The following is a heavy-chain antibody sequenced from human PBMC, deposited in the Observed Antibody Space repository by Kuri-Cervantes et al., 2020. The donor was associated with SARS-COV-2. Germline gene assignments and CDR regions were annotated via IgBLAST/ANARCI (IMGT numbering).Heavy chain of an antibody. CDR3: AKLRTNYDILTGYPLPHYFDY. V-gene: IGHV3-30*18. J-gene: IGHJ4*02. CDR2: ISYDGSNI. CDR1: GFTFSSYG. D-gene: IGHD3-9*01. Sequence: GESLKISCAASGFTFSSYGMHWVRQAPGKGLEWVAVISYDGSNIYYADSVKGRFTISRDNSKNTMYLQMNSLRAEDTAVYYCAKLRTNYDILTGYPLPHYFDYWGQGTLVTVSS.